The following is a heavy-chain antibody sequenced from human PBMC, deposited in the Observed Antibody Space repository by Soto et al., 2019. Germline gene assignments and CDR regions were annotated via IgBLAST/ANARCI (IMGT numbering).Heavy chain of an antibody. CDR2: IIPIFGTA. V-gene: IGHV1-69*13. Sequence: ASVKVSCKASGGTFSSYAISWVRQAPGQGLEWMGGIIPIFGTANYAQKFQGRVTITADESTSTAYMELSSLRSEDTAVYYCARDGGIAAAGHGMDVWGQGTTVTVSS. CDR1: GGTFSSYA. CDR3: ARDGGIAAAGHGMDV. D-gene: IGHD6-13*01. J-gene: IGHJ6*02.